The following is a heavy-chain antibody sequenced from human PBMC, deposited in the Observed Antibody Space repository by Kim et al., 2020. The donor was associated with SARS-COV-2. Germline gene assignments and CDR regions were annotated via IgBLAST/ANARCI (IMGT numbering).Heavy chain of an antibody. D-gene: IGHD1-7*01. CDR3: VRDGELGNWFDP. Sequence: SETLSLTCTVSGASIKSYFWSWIRQPAGRRLEWIGRFFTNETTDYNPSLKSRVSMSVDKSKNQLSLKLTSVTVADTATYFCVRDGELGNWFDPWGQGTLVTVSS. CDR1: GASIKSYF. V-gene: IGHV4-4*07. J-gene: IGHJ5*02. CDR2: FFTNETT.